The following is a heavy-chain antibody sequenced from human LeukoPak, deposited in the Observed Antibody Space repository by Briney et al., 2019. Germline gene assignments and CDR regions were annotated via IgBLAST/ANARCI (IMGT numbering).Heavy chain of an antibody. D-gene: IGHD3-9*01. V-gene: IGHV1-18*01. Sequence: GASVKVSCKASGYTFTSYGISWVRQAPGQGLEWMGWISAYNGNTNYAQKLQGRVTMTTDTSTSTAYMELRSLRSDDTAVYYRARDGGVLRYFDWLKTRNWFDPWGQGTLVTVSS. J-gene: IGHJ5*02. CDR1: GYTFTSYG. CDR3: ARDGGVLRYFDWLKTRNWFDP. CDR2: ISAYNGNT.